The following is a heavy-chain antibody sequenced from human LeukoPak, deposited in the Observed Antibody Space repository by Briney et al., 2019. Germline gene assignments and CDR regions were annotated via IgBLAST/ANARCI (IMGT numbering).Heavy chain of an antibody. Sequence: GGSLRLSXAASGFTFSSYAMSWVRQAPGKGLEWVSAISGSGGSTYYADSVKGRFTISRDNSKNTLYLQMNSLRAEDTAVYYCAKDLRVYDSSGYDFDYWGQGTLVTVSS. V-gene: IGHV3-23*01. CDR2: ISGSGGST. CDR1: GFTFSSYA. CDR3: AKDLRVYDSSGYDFDY. D-gene: IGHD3-22*01. J-gene: IGHJ4*02.